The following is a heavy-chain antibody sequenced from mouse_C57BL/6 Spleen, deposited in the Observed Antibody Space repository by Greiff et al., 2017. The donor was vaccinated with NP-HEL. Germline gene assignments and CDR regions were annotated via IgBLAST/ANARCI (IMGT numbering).Heavy chain of an antibody. CDR1: GYAFSSSW. Sequence: QVQLQQSGPELVKPGASVKISCKASGYAFSSSWMNWVKQRPGKGLEWIGRIYPGDGDTNYNGKFKGKATLTADKSSSTAYMQLSSLTSEDSAVYFCARERYGLYYFDYWGQGTTLTVSS. CDR3: ARERYGLYYFDY. D-gene: IGHD2-10*02. V-gene: IGHV1-82*01. J-gene: IGHJ2*01. CDR2: IYPGDGDT.